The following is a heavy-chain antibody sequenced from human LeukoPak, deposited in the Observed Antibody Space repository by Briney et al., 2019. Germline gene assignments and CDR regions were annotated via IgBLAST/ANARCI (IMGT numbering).Heavy chain of an antibody. J-gene: IGHJ6*04. D-gene: IGHD3-10*02. CDR2: ISGSGGST. V-gene: IGHV3-23*01. CDR3: AELGITMIGGV. Sequence: GGPLRLSCAASGFTFSSYGMSWVRQAPGKGLEWVSAISGSGGSTYYADSVKGRFTISRDNPKNTLYLQMNSLRAEDTAVYYCAELGITMIGGVWGKGTTVTISS. CDR1: GFTFSSYG.